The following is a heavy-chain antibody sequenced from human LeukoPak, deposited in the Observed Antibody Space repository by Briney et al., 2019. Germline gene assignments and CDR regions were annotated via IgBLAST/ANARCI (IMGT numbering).Heavy chain of an antibody. CDR3: GSSWSRSKEADI. D-gene: IGHD6-13*01. Sequence: SETLSLTCAVYGGSFSGYYWSWIRQPPGKGLEWTGEINHSGSTNYNPSLKSRVTISVDTSKNQFSLKLSSVTAADTAVYYCGSSWSRSKEADIWGQGTMVTVSS. V-gene: IGHV4-34*01. J-gene: IGHJ3*02. CDR1: GGSFSGYY. CDR2: INHSGST.